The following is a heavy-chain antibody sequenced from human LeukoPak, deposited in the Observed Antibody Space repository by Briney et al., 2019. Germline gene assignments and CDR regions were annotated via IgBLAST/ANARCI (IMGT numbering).Heavy chain of an antibody. CDR2: IIPIFGTA. J-gene: IGHJ4*02. D-gene: IGHD6-13*01. V-gene: IGHV1-69*05. CDR3: ASGGSSSWYGGY. Sequence: ASVKVSCKASGGTFSSYAISWVRQAPGQGLEWMGGIIPIFGTANYAQKFQGRVTITTDESTSTAYMELSSLRSEDTAVYYCASGGSSSWYGGYWGQGTLVTVSS. CDR1: GGTFSSYA.